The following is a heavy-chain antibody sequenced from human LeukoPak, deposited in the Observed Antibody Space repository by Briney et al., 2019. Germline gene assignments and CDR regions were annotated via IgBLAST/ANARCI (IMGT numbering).Heavy chain of an antibody. D-gene: IGHD5-24*01. CDR3: ARGDRDGYNYVY. Sequence: GGSLRLSCAASGFTFRSHWMSWVRQAPGKGLEWVANINADGSEKFYVDSMKGRFSISRDNAENSVSLQMSSLRGEDTAVYYCARGDRDGYNYVYWGQGTLVTVSS. CDR1: GFTFRSHW. V-gene: IGHV3-7*01. CDR2: INADGSEK. J-gene: IGHJ4*02.